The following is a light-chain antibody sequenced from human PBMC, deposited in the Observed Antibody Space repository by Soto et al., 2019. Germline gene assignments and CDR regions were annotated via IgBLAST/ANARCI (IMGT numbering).Light chain of an antibody. CDR1: QSVSTN. V-gene: IGKV3-15*01. CDR3: QQYNNWPT. CDR2: GAS. J-gene: IGKJ1*01. Sequence: TQSPDTLSLPPGERATLSCRASQSVSTNLAWYQQKPGQAPRLLIYGASARATDIPARFSGSGSGTEFTLTISSLQSEDFALYFCQQYNNWPTFSQGTKVDIK.